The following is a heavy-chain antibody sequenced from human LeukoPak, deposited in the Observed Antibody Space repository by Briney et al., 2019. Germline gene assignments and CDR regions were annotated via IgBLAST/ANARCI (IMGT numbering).Heavy chain of an antibody. D-gene: IGHD2-2*01. CDR1: GGSISSSSYY. Sequence: SETLSLTCTVSGGSISSSSYYWGWIRQPPGKGLEWIGSIYYSGSTYYNPSLKSRVTISVDTSKNQFSLKLSSVTAADTAVYYCARVVPAAMGYYYYYMDVWGKGTTVTISS. CDR3: ARVVPAAMGYYYYYMDV. CDR2: IYYSGST. J-gene: IGHJ6*03. V-gene: IGHV4-39*01.